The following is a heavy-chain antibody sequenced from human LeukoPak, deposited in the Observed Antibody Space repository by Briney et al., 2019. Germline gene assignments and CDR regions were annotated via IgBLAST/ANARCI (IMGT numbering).Heavy chain of an antibody. D-gene: IGHD1-26*01. CDR1: VFTFSSYW. V-gene: IGHV3-7*01. Sequence: PGGSLRLSCAASVFTFSSYWMSWVRQAPGKGLEWVANIKQDGSEKYYVDSVKGRFTISRDNAKNSLYLQMNSLRAEDTAVYYCAREFVVGAPIDYWGQGTLVTVSS. CDR3: AREFVVGAPIDY. CDR2: IKQDGSEK. J-gene: IGHJ4*02.